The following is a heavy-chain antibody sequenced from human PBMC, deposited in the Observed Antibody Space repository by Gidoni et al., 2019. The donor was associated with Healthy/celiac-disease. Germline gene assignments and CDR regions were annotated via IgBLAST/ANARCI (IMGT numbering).Heavy chain of an antibody. V-gene: IGHV4-59*01. CDR2: IYYSGST. CDR3: AHGYSKSGWFDP. D-gene: IGHD4-4*01. CDR1: GGSISSYY. J-gene: IGHJ5*02. Sequence: QVQLQESGPGLVKPSETQSLTCMVAGGSISSYYWSWIRQPPGKGLEWIGYIYYSGSTNYNPSLKSRVTISVDPSKTQFSLKLSSVTAAATAVYYCAHGYSKSGWFDPWGQGTLVTVSS.